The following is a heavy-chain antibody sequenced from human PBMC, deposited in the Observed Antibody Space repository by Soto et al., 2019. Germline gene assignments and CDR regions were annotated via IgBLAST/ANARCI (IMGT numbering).Heavy chain of an antibody. D-gene: IGHD2-2*01. Sequence: EVQLLESGGGLVQPGGSLRLSCAASGFTFSSYAMSWVRQAPGKGLHWVSAISGSGASTYYADSVKGRFTISRDNSKNTLYLQMNSLRAEDTAVYYCAKGRGYCTSTSCYVVSDYWGQGTLVTVSS. CDR2: ISGSGAST. CDR1: GFTFSSYA. CDR3: AKGRGYCTSTSCYVVSDY. J-gene: IGHJ4*02. V-gene: IGHV3-23*01.